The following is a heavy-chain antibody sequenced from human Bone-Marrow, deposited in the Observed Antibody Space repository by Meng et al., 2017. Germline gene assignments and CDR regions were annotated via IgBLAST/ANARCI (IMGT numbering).Heavy chain of an antibody. CDR3: ARDLPYASGAGGFDP. Sequence: QLQLQESGSGLVKPSQTLSLPCAATGGSFSSGGYSWRWIRQPPGKGLEWIGYIYHSGTTYYNPSLKSRVTISVDRSKNQFSLKLTSVTAADTAVYYCARDLPYASGAGGFDPWGQGTLVTVSS. V-gene: IGHV4-30-2*01. J-gene: IGHJ5*02. CDR1: GGSFSSGGYS. CDR2: IYHSGTT. D-gene: IGHD3-10*01.